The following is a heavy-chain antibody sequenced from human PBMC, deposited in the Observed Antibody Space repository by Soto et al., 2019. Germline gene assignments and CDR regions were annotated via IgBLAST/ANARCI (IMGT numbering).Heavy chain of an antibody. J-gene: IGHJ6*02. D-gene: IGHD3-9*01. V-gene: IGHV4-61*01. Sequence: SETLSLTCSVSGGSVTSTSHYWSWIRQAPGKGLEWIGYINHRGSTNFNPSLKSRATILSDPSKNQFSLRLTSVTAADTAVYYCARGGTSDMLTAYYTYQYFGMDVWGQGTTVTVSS. CDR1: GGSVTSTSHY. CDR3: ARGGTSDMLTAYYTYQYFGMDV. CDR2: INHRGST.